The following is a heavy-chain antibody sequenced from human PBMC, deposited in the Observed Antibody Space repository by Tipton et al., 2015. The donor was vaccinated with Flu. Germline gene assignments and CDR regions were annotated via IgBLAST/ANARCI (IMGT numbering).Heavy chain of an antibody. V-gene: IGHV3-53*01. CDR1: GFTVSSNY. Sequence: SLRLPCAASGFTVSSNYMSWVRQAPGKGLEWVSVIYSGGSTYYADSVKGRFTISRDNSKNTLYLQMNSLRAEDTAVYYCASGWFGRLWNAFDIWGQGTMVTVSS. CDR2: IYSGGST. CDR3: ASGWFGRLWNAFDI. D-gene: IGHD3-10*01. J-gene: IGHJ3*02.